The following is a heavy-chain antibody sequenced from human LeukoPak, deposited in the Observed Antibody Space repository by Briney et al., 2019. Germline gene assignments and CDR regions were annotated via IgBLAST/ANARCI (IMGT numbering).Heavy chain of an antibody. D-gene: IGHD3-22*01. J-gene: IGHJ4*02. Sequence: PSETLSLTCTVSGGSISSYYWSWIRQPPGKGLEWIGYIYYSGSTNYNPSLKSRVTISVDTSKNQFSLKLSSVTAADTAVYYCARLDIHYDSSGFDYWGQGTLVTVSS. CDR2: IYYSGST. CDR3: ARLDIHYDSSGFDY. CDR1: GGSISSYY. V-gene: IGHV4-59*01.